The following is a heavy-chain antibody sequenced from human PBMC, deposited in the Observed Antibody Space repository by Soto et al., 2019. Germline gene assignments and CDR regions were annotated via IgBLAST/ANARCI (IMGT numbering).Heavy chain of an antibody. CDR1: GFTFGSYA. CDR2: ISGSGGST. J-gene: IGHJ2*01. Sequence: EVQLLESGGGLVQPGGSLRLSCAASGFTFGSYAMSWVRQAPGKGLEWVSAISGSGGSTYYADSVKGRFTISRDNSKNTLYLQMNSLRAEDTAVYYCAKDSRDGYNYKRPTGYFDLWGRGTLVTVSS. V-gene: IGHV3-23*01. CDR3: AKDSRDGYNYKRPTGYFDL. D-gene: IGHD1-1*01.